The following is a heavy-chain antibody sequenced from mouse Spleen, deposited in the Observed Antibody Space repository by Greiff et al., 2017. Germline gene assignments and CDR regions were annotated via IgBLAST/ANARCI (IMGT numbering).Heavy chain of an antibody. CDR2: ISSGGSYT. CDR3: ARKGTTVGYYARDY. V-gene: IGHV5-6*01. J-gene: IGHJ4*01. Sequence: EVNLVESGGDLVPPGGSLQLSCAASGFTFSSYGMSWVRQTPSKRLEWVATISSGGSYTYYPDSVKGRFTISRDNAKNTLDLQMRSLKSEDTAREDCARKGTTVGYYARDYWGQGTSVTVSS. D-gene: IGHD1-1*01. CDR1: GFTFSSYG.